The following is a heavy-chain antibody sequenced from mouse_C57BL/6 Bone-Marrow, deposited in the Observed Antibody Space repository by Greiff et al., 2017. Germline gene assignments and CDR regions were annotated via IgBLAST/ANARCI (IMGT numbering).Heavy chain of an antibody. D-gene: IGHD1-1*01. CDR3: ARIGSYSSSRAWFAY. V-gene: IGHV8-8*01. J-gene: IGHJ3*01. Sequence: QVTLKVSGPGILQPSQTLSLTCSFSGFSLSTFGMGVGWIRQPSGKGLEWLAHIWGDDDKYYNPALKSRLTISKDTSKNQVFLKVANVDTADTATYYCARIGSYSSSRAWFAYWGQGTLVTVSA. CDR1: GFSLSTFGMG. CDR2: IWGDDDK.